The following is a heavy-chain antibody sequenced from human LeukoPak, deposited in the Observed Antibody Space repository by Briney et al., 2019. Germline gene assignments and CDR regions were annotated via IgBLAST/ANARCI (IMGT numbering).Heavy chain of an antibody. CDR3: ARDPGDYMDV. CDR2: INHSGST. Sequence: SETLSLTCAVYGGSFSDYYWSWIRQPPGKGLEWIGEINHSGSTNYNASLKSRVTMSVDTSKNQFSVKLSSVTAADTAVYYCARDPGDYMDVWGKGTTVTVSS. CDR1: GGSFSDYY. J-gene: IGHJ6*03. V-gene: IGHV4-34*01.